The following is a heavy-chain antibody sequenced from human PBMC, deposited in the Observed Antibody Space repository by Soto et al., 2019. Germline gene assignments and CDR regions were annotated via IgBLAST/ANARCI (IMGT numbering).Heavy chain of an antibody. CDR1: VGTFSTYT. V-gene: IGHV1-69*04. CDR3: ARDRYYGSGRAGPLDY. Sequence: GASVKVSCKASVGTFSTYTITWVRQAPGQGLEWMGRIIPIIGIINYAQKFQGRVTITADKFTSTAYMELRSLRSDDTAVYYCARDRYYGSGRAGPLDYWGQGTLVTVSS. CDR2: IIPIIGII. D-gene: IGHD3-10*01. J-gene: IGHJ4*02.